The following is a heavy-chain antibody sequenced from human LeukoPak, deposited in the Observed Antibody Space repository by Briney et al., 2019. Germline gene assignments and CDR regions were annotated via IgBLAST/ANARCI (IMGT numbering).Heavy chain of an antibody. CDR1: GYTFTSYY. Sequence: GASVKVSCKASGYTFTSYYMHWVRQAPGQGLEWMEIINPSGGSTSYAQKFQGRVTMTRDTSISTAYMELSRLRSDDTAVYYCAALLYGSGSYYFDYWGQGTLVTVSS. J-gene: IGHJ4*02. CDR3: AALLYGSGSYYFDY. CDR2: INPSGGST. V-gene: IGHV1-46*01. D-gene: IGHD3-10*01.